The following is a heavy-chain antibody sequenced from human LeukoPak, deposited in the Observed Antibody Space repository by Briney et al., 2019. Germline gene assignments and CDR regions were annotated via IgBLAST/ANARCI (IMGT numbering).Heavy chain of an antibody. D-gene: IGHD3-3*01. CDR1: GFTFGSFA. Sequence: GGSLRLSCATSGFTFGSFAMSWVRQAPGKGLEWVAFIRYDGSNKYYADSVKGRFTISRDNAKDSLYLQMNSLRAEDTAVYYCARGADFGVVIDHDAFDIWGQGTMVTVSS. V-gene: IGHV3-30*02. J-gene: IGHJ3*02. CDR3: ARGADFGVVIDHDAFDI. CDR2: IRYDGSNK.